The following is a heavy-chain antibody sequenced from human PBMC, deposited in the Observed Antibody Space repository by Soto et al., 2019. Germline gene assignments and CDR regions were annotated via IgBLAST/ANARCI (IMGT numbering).Heavy chain of an antibody. V-gene: IGHV3-30*18. CDR1: GFTFSSYG. Sequence: GGSLRLSCAASGFTFSSYGMHWVRQAPGKGLEWVAVISYDGSNKYYADSVKGRFTISRDNSKNTLYLQMNSLRAEDTAVYYCAKDIVEYEFYYYYGMDVWGQGTTVTVS. J-gene: IGHJ6*02. CDR2: ISYDGSNK. CDR3: AKDIVEYEFYYYYGMDV. D-gene: IGHD2-15*01.